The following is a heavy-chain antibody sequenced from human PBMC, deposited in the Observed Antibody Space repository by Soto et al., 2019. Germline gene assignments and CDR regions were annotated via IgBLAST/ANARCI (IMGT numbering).Heavy chain of an antibody. CDR2: INTAGSTK. CDR1: GFIFSNFE. Sequence: PGGSLRLSCAASGFIFSNFEMHWVRQAPGKGLEWVSYINTAGSTKYYAESVKGRFTISRDNARNSLFLQMNSLRAEDTAVYYCARDPEEYASAYYFDSWGLGTLVTVSS. V-gene: IGHV3-48*03. CDR3: ARDPEEYASAYYFDS. D-gene: IGHD2-2*01. J-gene: IGHJ4*02.